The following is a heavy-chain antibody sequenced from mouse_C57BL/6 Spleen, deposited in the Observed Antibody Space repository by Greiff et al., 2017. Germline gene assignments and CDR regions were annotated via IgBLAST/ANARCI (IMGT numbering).Heavy chain of an antibody. CDR2: ISSGGDYI. J-gene: IGHJ4*01. Sequence: EVKLMESGEGLVKPGGSLKLSCAASGFTFSSYAMSWVRQTPEKRLEWVAYISSGGDYIYYADTVKGRFTISRDNARNTLYLQMSSLKSEDTAMYYCTRVDGYYVDYAMDYWGQGTSVTVSS. CDR3: TRVDGYYVDYAMDY. D-gene: IGHD2-3*01. V-gene: IGHV5-9-1*02. CDR1: GFTFSSYA.